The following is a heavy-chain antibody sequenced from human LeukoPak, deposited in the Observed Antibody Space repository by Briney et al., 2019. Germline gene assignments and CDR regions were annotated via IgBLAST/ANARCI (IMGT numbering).Heavy chain of an antibody. J-gene: IGHJ5*02. CDR1: GFTFSSYW. CDR2: ISSSSSYT. Sequence: GGSLRLSCAASGFTFSSYWMSWIRQAPGKGLEWVSYISSSSSYTNYADSVKGRFTISRDNAKNSLYLQMNSLRAEDTAVYYCARDSCSGGSCYAPFDPWGQGTLVTVSS. D-gene: IGHD2-15*01. CDR3: ARDSCSGGSCYAPFDP. V-gene: IGHV3-11*05.